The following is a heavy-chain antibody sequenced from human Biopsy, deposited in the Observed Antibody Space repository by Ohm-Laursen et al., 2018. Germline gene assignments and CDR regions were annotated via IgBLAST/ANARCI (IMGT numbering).Heavy chain of an antibody. CDR3: ARDVTMVRKYYYNGLDA. J-gene: IGHJ6*02. CDR2: ITSSSRTK. Sequence: SLRLSCAASGFTFRVYSMNWVRQAPGKGLEWLSYITSSSRTKYYADSVKGRFTISRDNDRNSLYLEMNSLRAGDSAVYYCARDVTMVRKYYYNGLDAWGQGTTVTVSS. D-gene: IGHD3-10*01. V-gene: IGHV3-48*01. CDR1: GFTFRVYS.